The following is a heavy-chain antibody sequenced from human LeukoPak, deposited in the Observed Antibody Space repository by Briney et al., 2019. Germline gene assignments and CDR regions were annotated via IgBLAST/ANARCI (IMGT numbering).Heavy chain of an antibody. CDR2: ISSSSSYT. V-gene: IGHV3-21*05. CDR3: ARRPYSGSYYLYDY. J-gene: IGHJ4*02. CDR1: GFTFSSYA. D-gene: IGHD1-26*01. Sequence: GGSLRLSCAASGFTFSSYAMTWVRQAPGKGLEWVSYISSSSSYTNYADSVKGRFTISRDNAKNSLYLQMNSLRAEDTAVYYCARRPYSGSYYLYDYWGQGTLVTVSS.